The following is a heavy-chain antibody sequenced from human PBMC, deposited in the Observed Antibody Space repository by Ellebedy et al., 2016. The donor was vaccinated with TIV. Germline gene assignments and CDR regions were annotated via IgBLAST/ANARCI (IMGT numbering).Heavy chain of an antibody. CDR2: IRQEGDEK. J-gene: IGHJ5*02. Sequence: GESLKISCAASGFNFRSYWMTWVRQAPGKGLEWVAKIRQEGDEKYYVESVKGRFTISRDNAKNSLFLQMNSLRVEDTAVYYCARRASYGDYAVQVNPWFDPWGQGTLVTVS. V-gene: IGHV3-7*01. CDR3: ARRASYGDYAVQVNPWFDP. D-gene: IGHD4-17*01. CDR1: GFNFRSYW.